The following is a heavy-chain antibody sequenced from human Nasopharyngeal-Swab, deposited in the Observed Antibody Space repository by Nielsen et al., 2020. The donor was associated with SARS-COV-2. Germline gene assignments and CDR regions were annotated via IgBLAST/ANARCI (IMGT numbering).Heavy chain of an antibody. D-gene: IGHD5-24*01. CDR2: INGGVSST. V-gene: IGHV3-48*04. J-gene: IGHJ5*02. CDR1: GFTFSLYS. Sequence: GGSLRLSCTASGFTFSLYSMNWVRQAPGKGLEWISHINGGVSSTPYADSVKGRFTISRDNAKNSLSLQMNSLRADDTAVYYCARDARDGGSRSLRYWFDAWGQGTLVTVSS. CDR3: ARDARDGGSRSLRYWFDA.